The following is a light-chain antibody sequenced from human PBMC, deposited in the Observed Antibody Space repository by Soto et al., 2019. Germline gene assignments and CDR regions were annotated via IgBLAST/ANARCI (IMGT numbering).Light chain of an antibody. CDR1: SSDVGSYNL. Sequence: QSVLTQPASVSGSPGQSITISCTGTSSDVGSYNLVSWYQQHPGKAPKLMIYEGSKRPSGLSNRFSGSKSGNTASLTISGLHAEDEADYYCCSYAGSRVFGGGTKLTVL. J-gene: IGLJ3*02. V-gene: IGLV2-23*01. CDR2: EGS. CDR3: CSYAGSRV.